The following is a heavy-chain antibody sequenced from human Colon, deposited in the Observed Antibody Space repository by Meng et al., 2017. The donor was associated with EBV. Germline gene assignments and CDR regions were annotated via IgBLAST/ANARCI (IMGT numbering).Heavy chain of an antibody. J-gene: IGHJ5*02. Sequence: QVQLQESGPGLVKPSQILSLTCTVSGGSISSGGYYWSWIRQHPGKGLEWIGEIIHGGSPSYNPSLKSRVTISIDTSKNQLSLMLSSVTAADTAVYYCARDRARLIKYNWFDPWGQGTLVTVSS. CDR3: ARDRARLIKYNWFDP. CDR1: GGSISSGGYY. CDR2: IIHGGSP. V-gene: IGHV4-30-4*08. D-gene: IGHD3-10*01.